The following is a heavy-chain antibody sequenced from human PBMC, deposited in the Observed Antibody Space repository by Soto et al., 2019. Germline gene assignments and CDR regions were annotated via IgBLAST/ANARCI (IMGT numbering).Heavy chain of an antibody. J-gene: IGHJ5*02. D-gene: IGHD1-26*01. Sequence: ASVKVSCKASGYTFTSYAMHWVRQAPGQRLEWMGWINAGNGNTKYSQKFQGRVTMTRDTSTSTAYMELRSLRSDDTAVYYCARASGSSYWFDPWGQGTLVTVSS. CDR1: GYTFTSYA. CDR2: INAGNGNT. CDR3: ARASGSSYWFDP. V-gene: IGHV1-3*01.